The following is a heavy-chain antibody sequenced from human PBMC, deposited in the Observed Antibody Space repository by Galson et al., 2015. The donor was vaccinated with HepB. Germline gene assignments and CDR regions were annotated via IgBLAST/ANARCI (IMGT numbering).Heavy chain of an antibody. CDR2: TYHRSKWYN. D-gene: IGHD6-13*01. Sequence: CAISGDSVSSNSAAWSWIRQSPSRGLEWLGRTYHRSKWYNDYAVSVKSRITINADTSKNQFSLQLISMTPEDTAVYYCARDPGWGSSPDCWGQGTLVTVSS. CDR3: ARDPGWGSSPDC. V-gene: IGHV6-1*01. CDR1: GDSVSSNSAA. J-gene: IGHJ4*02.